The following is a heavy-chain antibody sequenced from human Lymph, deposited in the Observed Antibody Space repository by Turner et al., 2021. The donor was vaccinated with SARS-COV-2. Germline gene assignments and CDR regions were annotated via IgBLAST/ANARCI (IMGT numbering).Heavy chain of an antibody. J-gene: IGHJ6*02. Sequence: HVQLVQSGAEVKKPGSSVKVSCNVSVYTLTELTMHWVRQAPGKGLEWMVGCDPEDGEIIYAQKFQDRVTMTEDTSTDTAYMELSSLRSEDTAVYYCATVLCTGSSCYYYGMDVWGQGTTVTVSS. V-gene: IGHV1-24*01. CDR2: CDPEDGEI. D-gene: IGHD2-15*01. CDR1: VYTLTELT. CDR3: ATVLCTGSSCYYYGMDV.